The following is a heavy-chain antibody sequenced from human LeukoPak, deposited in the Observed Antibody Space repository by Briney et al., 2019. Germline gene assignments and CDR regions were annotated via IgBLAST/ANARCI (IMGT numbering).Heavy chain of an antibody. CDR2: ISGSGGSS. V-gene: IGHV3-23*01. CDR1: GFTFSSYA. Sequence: PGGSLRLSCAASGFTFSSYAMSWVRQAPGKGLEWVSAISGSGGSSYYADSVKGRFTISRDNSKSTLDLQMNSLRAEDTAVHYCAKEERAAAGRDFEYWGQGTLVTVSS. CDR3: AKEERAAAGRDFEY. J-gene: IGHJ4*02. D-gene: IGHD6-13*01.